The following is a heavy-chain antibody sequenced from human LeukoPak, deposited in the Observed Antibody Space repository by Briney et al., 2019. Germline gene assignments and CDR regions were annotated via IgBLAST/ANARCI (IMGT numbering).Heavy chain of an antibody. CDR1: GFTFSSYG. CDR2: ITSGSDTR. Sequence: PGGSLRLSCAASGFTFSSYGMHWVRQAPGKGLEWISYITSGSDTRTYAESVKGRFIISRDNAKNSLFLQMNSLRDEDTAVYYCATDRDWAFDHWSQGTLVTVSS. CDR3: ATDRDWAFDH. V-gene: IGHV3-48*02. J-gene: IGHJ4*02. D-gene: IGHD3-9*01.